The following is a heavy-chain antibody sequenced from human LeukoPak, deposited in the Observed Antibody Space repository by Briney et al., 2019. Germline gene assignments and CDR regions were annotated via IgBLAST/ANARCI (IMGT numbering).Heavy chain of an antibody. V-gene: IGHV1-69*05. CDR3: ARGVVVVVAPHRLGYYYYMDV. Sequence: ASVKVSCKASGYTFTSYYIHWVRQAPGQGLEWVGGIIPIFGTANYAQKFQGRVTITTDESTSTAYMELSSLRSEDTAVYYCARGVVVVVAPHRLGYYYYMDVWGKGTTVTVSS. CDR2: IIPIFGTA. CDR1: GYTFTSYY. J-gene: IGHJ6*03. D-gene: IGHD2-15*01.